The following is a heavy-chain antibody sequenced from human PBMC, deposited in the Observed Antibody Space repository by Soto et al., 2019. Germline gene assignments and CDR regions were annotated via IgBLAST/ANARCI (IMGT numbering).Heavy chain of an antibody. V-gene: IGHV1-3*01. CDR1: GYTFSTYA. J-gene: IGHJ4*02. D-gene: IGHD6-19*01. CDR3: AHNSGWGALDY. Sequence: QVHFVQSGAEVKKPGASVKVSCKASGYTFSTYAMHWVRQAPGQRLEWMGLINEGNGNTKYSQRVQGRVTFTRDTTASTAYMELSCVRSEDAAVYYCAHNSGWGALDYWGQGTLVTVSS. CDR2: INEGNGNT.